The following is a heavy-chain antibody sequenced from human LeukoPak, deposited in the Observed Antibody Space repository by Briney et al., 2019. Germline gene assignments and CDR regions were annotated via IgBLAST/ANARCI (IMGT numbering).Heavy chain of an antibody. Sequence: GASLRLSCAASGFTFSSYAMSWVRQAPGKGLEWVSAISGSGGSTYYADSAKGRFTISRDNSKNTLYLQMNSLRAEDTAVYYCAKDFPGGIVGAFDYWGQGTLVTVSS. CDR3: AKDFPGGIVGAFDY. CDR2: ISGSGGST. CDR1: GFTFSSYA. D-gene: IGHD1-26*01. J-gene: IGHJ4*02. V-gene: IGHV3-23*01.